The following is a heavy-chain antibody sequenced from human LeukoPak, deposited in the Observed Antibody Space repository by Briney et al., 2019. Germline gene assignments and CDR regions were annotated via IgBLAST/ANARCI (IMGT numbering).Heavy chain of an antibody. J-gene: IGHJ3*02. Sequence: PSETLSLTCTVSGGPISSGDYYWSWIRQPPGKGLEWIGYIYYSGSTYYNPSLKSRVTISVDTSKNQFSLKLSSVTAADTAVYYCATKTYTHAFDIWGQGTMVTVSS. CDR1: GGPISSGDYY. CDR3: ATKTYTHAFDI. CDR2: IYYSGST. D-gene: IGHD4-11*01. V-gene: IGHV4-30-4*01.